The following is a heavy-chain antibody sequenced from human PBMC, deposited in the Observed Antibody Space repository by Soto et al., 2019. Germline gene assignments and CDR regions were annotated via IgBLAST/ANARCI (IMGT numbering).Heavy chain of an antibody. CDR1: GFTFSSYA. CDR2: ISYDGSNK. CDR3: AREKVVGWFDP. J-gene: IGHJ5*02. Sequence: QVQLVESGGGVVQPGRSLRLSCAASGFTFSSYAMHWVRQAPGKGLEWVAVISYDGSNKYYADSVKGRFTISRDNSKNTLYLQMNSLRAADTAVYYCAREKVVGWFDPWGQGTLVTVSS. V-gene: IGHV3-30-3*01.